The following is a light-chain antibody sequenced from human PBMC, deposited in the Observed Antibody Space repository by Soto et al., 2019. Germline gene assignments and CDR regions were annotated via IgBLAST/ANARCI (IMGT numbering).Light chain of an antibody. CDR3: QKYSSVPV. CDR1: QDIRNF. J-gene: IGKJ3*01. V-gene: IGKV1-27*01. Sequence: DIPMTQSPKSLSASVGDRVTITCRASQDIRNFVAWYQQKPGKAPKLLIYAASTLQSGVPSRFSGSGSGTDFTLTINSLQPEDVATYSCQKYSSVPVFGPGTKVEIK. CDR2: AAS.